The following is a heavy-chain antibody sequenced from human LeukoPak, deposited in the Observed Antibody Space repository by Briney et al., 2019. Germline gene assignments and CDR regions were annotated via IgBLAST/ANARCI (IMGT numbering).Heavy chain of an antibody. Sequence: GGSLRLSCAASGFTFSGFWMSWVRQAPGKGLEWVANIKQDGSGKYYVDSVKGRFTISRDNAKNTVYLQMNSLRAEDTAVYYCARGATYAYYFDYWGQGILVTVSS. CDR2: IKQDGSGK. J-gene: IGHJ4*02. CDR3: ARGATYAYYFDY. CDR1: GFTFSGFW. V-gene: IGHV3-7*01. D-gene: IGHD4-17*01.